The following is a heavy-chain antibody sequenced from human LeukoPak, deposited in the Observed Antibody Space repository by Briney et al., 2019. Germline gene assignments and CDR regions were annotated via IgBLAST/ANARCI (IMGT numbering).Heavy chain of an antibody. J-gene: IGHJ6*04. Sequence: GGSLRLSCAASGFIFSSYWMSWVRQAPGKGLEWVANIKQEGSEKYYVDSVKGRFTISRDNAKNSLYVQMNTLRAEDTAVYYCAELGITMIGGVWGKGTTVTISS. V-gene: IGHV3-7*01. CDR3: AELGITMIGGV. D-gene: IGHD3-10*02. CDR1: GFIFSSYW. CDR2: IKQEGSEK.